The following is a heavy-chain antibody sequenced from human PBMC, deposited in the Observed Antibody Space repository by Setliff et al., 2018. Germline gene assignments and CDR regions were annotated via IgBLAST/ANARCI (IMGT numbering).Heavy chain of an antibody. J-gene: IGHJ6*03. Sequence: ASVKVSCKAFGYSFTNYGLNWVRQAPGQGLEWMGWISGYDDNTNYAQHLQGRVTMTTDTSTSTAYMELRSLTSADTAVYYCARLYDFCSGGSCYSGYSGYYYYMDVWGKGTTVTVSS. CDR1: GYSFTNYG. CDR3: ARLYDFCSGGSCYSGYSGYYYYMDV. CDR2: ISGYDDNT. V-gene: IGHV1-18*01. D-gene: IGHD2-15*01.